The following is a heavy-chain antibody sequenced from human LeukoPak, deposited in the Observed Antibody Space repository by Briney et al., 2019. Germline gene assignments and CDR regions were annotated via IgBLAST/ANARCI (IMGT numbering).Heavy chain of an antibody. CDR1: GFIFSSYG. CDR3: ARGGPEWPLDY. Sequence: GGSLRLSCAASGFIFSSYGMLWVREAPGKGLEWVAVIWYDGSNKYYADSVKGRFTISRDNSKNTLYLQMNSLRAEDTAVYYCARGGPEWPLDYWGQGTLVTVSS. D-gene: IGHD3-3*01. V-gene: IGHV3-33*01. J-gene: IGHJ4*02. CDR2: IWYDGSNK.